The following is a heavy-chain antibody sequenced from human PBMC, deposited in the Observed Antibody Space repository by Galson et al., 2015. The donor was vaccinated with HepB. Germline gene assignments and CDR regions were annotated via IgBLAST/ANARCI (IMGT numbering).Heavy chain of an antibody. D-gene: IGHD2-8*01. V-gene: IGHV4-34*01. Sequence: ETLSLTCAVYGGSLSGYFWTWIRQPPGKGLEWIGEITHSGSTNYNPSLKSRFTISLDTSKNQFSLRLSPVTAADTAVYYCARSFRKDSSALFFDPNGYSHWGQGTLVTVSS. CDR2: ITHSGST. J-gene: IGHJ4*02. CDR1: GGSLSGYF. CDR3: ARSFRKDSSALFFDPNGYSH.